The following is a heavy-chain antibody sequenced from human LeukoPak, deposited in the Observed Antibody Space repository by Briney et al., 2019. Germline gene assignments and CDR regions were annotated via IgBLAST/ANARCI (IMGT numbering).Heavy chain of an antibody. J-gene: IGHJ4*02. D-gene: IGHD2-2*03. Sequence: PGGSLRLSCAASGFTFSSYSMNWVRQAPGEGLEWVSSIGSGGSYIIDADSVQGRFTISRDNTKNSLFLQMNSLRAEDTAVYYCARFVNNYLDIWGQGILVTVSA. V-gene: IGHV3-21*01. CDR1: GFTFSSYS. CDR2: IGSGGSYI. CDR3: ARFVNNYLDI.